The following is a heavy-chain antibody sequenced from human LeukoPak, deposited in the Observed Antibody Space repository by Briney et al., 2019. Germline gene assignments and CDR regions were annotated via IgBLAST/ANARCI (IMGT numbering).Heavy chain of an antibody. CDR2: IIPIFGTA. D-gene: IGHD4-11*01. Sequence: SVTVSCKASGGTFSSYAISWVRQAPGQGLEWMGGIIPIFGTANYAQKFQGRVTITADESTRTAYMELSSLRSEDTAVYYCARPLVTTVTVWGMDVWGQGTTVTVSS. CDR1: GGTFSSYA. J-gene: IGHJ6*02. V-gene: IGHV1-69*13. CDR3: ARPLVTTVTVWGMDV.